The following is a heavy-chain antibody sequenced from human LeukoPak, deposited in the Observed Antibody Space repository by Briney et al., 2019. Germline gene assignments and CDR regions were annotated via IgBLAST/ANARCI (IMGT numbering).Heavy chain of an antibody. V-gene: IGHV3-30*04. CDR3: ARDRCVSCPAWNWFDP. CDR2: ISYDGSNK. Sequence: PGGSLRLSCAASGFTFNNYAMHWVRQAPGKGLEWVAVISYDGSNKYYADSVKGRFTISRDDSKSTLYLQMNALRAEDTAVYYCARDRCVSCPAWNWFDPWGQGTLVTVSP. J-gene: IGHJ5*02. CDR1: GFTFNNYA. D-gene: IGHD2-2*01.